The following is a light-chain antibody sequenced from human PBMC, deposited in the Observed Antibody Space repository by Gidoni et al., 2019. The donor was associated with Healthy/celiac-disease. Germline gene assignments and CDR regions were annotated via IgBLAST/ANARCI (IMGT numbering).Light chain of an antibody. CDR3: QQYGSSPLFT. CDR1: QSVSSSY. CDR2: GAS. Sequence: EIVLTQSPGTLSLSPGQRATLSCRASQSVSSSYLAWYQQIPGQAQRLLIYGASSSATGIPARFSGSESGTDFSLTISRLEPEDFAVYYCQQYGSSPLFTFXXXTKVDIK. J-gene: IGKJ3*01. V-gene: IGKV3-20*01.